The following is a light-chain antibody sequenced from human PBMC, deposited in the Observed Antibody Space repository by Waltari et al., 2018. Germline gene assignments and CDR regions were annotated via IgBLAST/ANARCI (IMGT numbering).Light chain of an antibody. CDR2: YAS. V-gene: IGKV6-21*01. CDR1: QSIANS. J-gene: IGKJ4*01. CDR3: QQSSSFPLT. Sequence: EIVLTQSPDFQSVTPKEKVTITCRASQSIANSLHWYQQKAYQSPKPLMKYASQPLSGVPSRFSGSGSGTDFTLTINSLEAEDAATYYCQQSSSFPLTFGGGTKVEIK.